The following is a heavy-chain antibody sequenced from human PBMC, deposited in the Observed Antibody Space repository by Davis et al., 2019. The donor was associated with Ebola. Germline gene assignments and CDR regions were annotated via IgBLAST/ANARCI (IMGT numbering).Heavy chain of an antibody. V-gene: IGHV3-30*18. Sequence: GESLKISCAVSGFRFSKYGMHWVRQAPGKGLEWVAVISNDGTNTDYGDSVKGRFTVSRDNSKNTMYLQMNSLRSDDTAVYWCAKEASGSGGYGGAFVDWGQGTVVTVSS. J-gene: IGHJ4*02. D-gene: IGHD3-10*01. CDR1: GFRFSKYG. CDR2: ISNDGTNT. CDR3: AKEASGSGGYGGAFVD.